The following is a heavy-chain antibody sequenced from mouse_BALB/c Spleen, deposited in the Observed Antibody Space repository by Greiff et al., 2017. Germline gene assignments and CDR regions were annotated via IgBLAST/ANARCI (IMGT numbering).Heavy chain of an antibody. J-gene: IGHJ2*01. CDR2: IYPYNGGT. CDR1: GYTFTDYN. D-gene: IGHD3-1*01. Sequence: EVQLQQSGPELVKPGASVKISCKASGYTFTDYNMHWVKQSHGKSLEWIGYIYPYNGGTGYNQKFKSKATLTVDNSSSTAYMELRSLTSEDSAVYYCATLWGGYFPFDYWGQGTTLTVSS. V-gene: IGHV1S29*02. CDR3: ATLWGGYFPFDY.